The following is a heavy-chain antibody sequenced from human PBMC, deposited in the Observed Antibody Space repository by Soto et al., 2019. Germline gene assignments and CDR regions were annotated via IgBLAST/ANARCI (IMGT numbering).Heavy chain of an antibody. V-gene: IGHV1-46*01. CDR3: ARVDNWNDADY. CDR1: GYTFTSYY. D-gene: IGHD1-20*01. J-gene: IGHJ4*02. Sequence: QVQLVQSGAEVKKPGASVKVSCKASGYTFTSYYMHWVRQAPGQGLEWMGIINPSGGSTSYAQKVQGRVTMTRDTSTSTVYMELSSLRSEDTAVYYCARVDNWNDADYWGQGTLVTVSS. CDR2: INPSGGST.